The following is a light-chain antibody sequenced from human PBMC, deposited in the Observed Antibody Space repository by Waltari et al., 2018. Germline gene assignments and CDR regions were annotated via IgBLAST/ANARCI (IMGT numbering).Light chain of an antibody. V-gene: IGLV2-8*01. J-gene: IGLJ2*01. CDR3: SSYAGSNNVV. Sequence: QSALTQPPSASGSPGQSATIPCTGTSRDVGRYNHVSWYQPHPGKAPTLLITEVSKRPSGVPARLSGSKSGNTASLTVSGLQAEDEADYYCSSYAGSNNVVFGGGTKLTVL. CDR1: SRDVGRYNH. CDR2: EVS.